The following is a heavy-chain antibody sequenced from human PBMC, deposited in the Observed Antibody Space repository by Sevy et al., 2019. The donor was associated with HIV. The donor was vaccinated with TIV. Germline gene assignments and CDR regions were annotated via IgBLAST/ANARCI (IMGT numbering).Heavy chain of an antibody. CDR2: LDPGNGEK. CDR1: GYSLSKLS. V-gene: IGHV1-24*01. CDR3: ATVGLGYYSGSSYYQGDWFDP. D-gene: IGHD2-15*01. Sequence: ASVKVSCKVFGYSLSKLSMHWVRQAPGKGLEWMGSLDPGNGEKTYAQTLQGRVTMTEDTSTDTAYMELSSLTSEDTATYYCATVGLGYYSGSSYYQGDWFDPWGQGTLVTVSS. J-gene: IGHJ5*02.